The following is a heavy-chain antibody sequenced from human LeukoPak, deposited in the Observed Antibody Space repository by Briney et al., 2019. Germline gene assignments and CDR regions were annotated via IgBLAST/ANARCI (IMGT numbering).Heavy chain of an antibody. CDR2: IYTSGST. J-gene: IGHJ5*02. CDR3: ARDVGIQLWFT. D-gene: IGHD5-18*01. CDR1: GGSISSYY. Sequence: SETLSLTCADPGGSISSYYWSWIWQPARKGLEWIGRIYTSGSTNYTLSLKSRVTMSVDTSKNQFSLKLSSVTAADTAVYYCARDVGIQLWFTWGRGTLVGVPS. V-gene: IGHV4-4*07.